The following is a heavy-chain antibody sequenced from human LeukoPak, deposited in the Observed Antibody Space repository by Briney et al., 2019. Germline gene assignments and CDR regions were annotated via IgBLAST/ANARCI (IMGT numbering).Heavy chain of an antibody. J-gene: IGHJ4*02. Sequence: GASVKVSFKASGYTFNRYYIHWVRQAPGQGLEWMGIINPSGDSTSYAPKLQGRVTMTRDTSTSTVYMELNSLTSEDTAVYYRARDRGSSNDWGYFDFWGQGTLVTVSS. CDR1: GYTFNRYY. D-gene: IGHD7-27*01. CDR2: INPSGDST. CDR3: ARDRGSSNDWGYFDF. V-gene: IGHV1-46*02.